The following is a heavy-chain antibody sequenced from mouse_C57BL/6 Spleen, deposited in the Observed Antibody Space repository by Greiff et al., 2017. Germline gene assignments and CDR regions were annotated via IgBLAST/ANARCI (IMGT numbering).Heavy chain of an antibody. CDR1: GFTFSDYG. CDR3: ARINYYGSSYYYAMDY. CDR2: ISSGSSTI. J-gene: IGHJ4*01. V-gene: IGHV5-17*01. Sequence: DVKLVESGGGLVKPGGSLKLSCAASGFTFSDYGMHWVRQAPEKGLEWVAYISSGSSTIYYADTVKGRFTISRDNAKNTLFLQMTSLRSEDTVMYYCARINYYGSSYYYAMDYWGQGTSVTVSS. D-gene: IGHD1-1*01.